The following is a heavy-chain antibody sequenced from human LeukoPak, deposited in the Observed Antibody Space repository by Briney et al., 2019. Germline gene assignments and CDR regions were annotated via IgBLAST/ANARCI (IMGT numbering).Heavy chain of an antibody. D-gene: IGHD6-25*01. V-gene: IGHV3-30-3*01. J-gene: IGHJ6*03. Sequence: GSLRLSCAASGFTFNTYAMHWVRQAPGKGLEWVALISYAGNNKFYRDSVKGRFSASRDNSKSTLQMDNLRLEDTAVYYCARAGSAGLYYYYMDVWGKGTMVTVSS. CDR2: ISYAGNNK. CDR1: GFTFNTYA. CDR3: ARAGSAGLYYYYMDV.